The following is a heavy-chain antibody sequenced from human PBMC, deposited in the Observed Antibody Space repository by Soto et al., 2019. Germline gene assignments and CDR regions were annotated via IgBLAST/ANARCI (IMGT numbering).Heavy chain of an antibody. CDR2: IIPMFGTP. V-gene: IGHV1-69*13. CDR3: ATSEGRDGYSFDY. CDR1: GVTXSRQD. J-gene: IGHJ4*02. Sequence: SXKVSCKASGVTXSRQDMRLVRQAPGKGLEWMGGIIPMFGTPNFAEKLQDRVTITADESTGTAYLELSSLTSEDTDVYYCATSEGRDGYSFDYWGPGTLVTVSS. D-gene: IGHD5-12*01.